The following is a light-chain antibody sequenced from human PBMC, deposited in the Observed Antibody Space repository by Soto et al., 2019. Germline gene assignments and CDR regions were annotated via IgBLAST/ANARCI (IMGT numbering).Light chain of an antibody. Sequence: EIVMTQSPATLSVSPGERATLFCRASQSVNNNFLAWYQQKPGQAPGLLIHGASTRATGIPARFSGSGSGTEFTLTISSLQSEDFAVYYCQQYSAWPLTFGGGTKVEIK. CDR2: GAS. J-gene: IGKJ4*01. CDR1: QSVNNN. V-gene: IGKV3-15*01. CDR3: QQYSAWPLT.